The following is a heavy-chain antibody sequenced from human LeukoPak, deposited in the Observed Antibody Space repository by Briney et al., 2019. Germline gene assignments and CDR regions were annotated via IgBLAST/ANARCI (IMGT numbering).Heavy chain of an antibody. CDR2: IYTSGST. CDR3: ARVSRSASGYDHPGIYYYYYGMDV. J-gene: IGHJ6*02. D-gene: IGHD5-12*01. V-gene: IGHV4-4*07. CDR1: GGSISSYY. Sequence: SETLSLTCTVSGGSISSYYWSWIRQPAGKGLEWIGRIYTSGSTNYNPSLKSRVTMSVDTSKNQFSLKLSSVTAADTAVYYCARVSRSASGYDHPGIYYYYYGMDVWGQGTTVTVSS.